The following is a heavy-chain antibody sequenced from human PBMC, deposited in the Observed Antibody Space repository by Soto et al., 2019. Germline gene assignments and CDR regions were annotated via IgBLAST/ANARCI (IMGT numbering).Heavy chain of an antibody. D-gene: IGHD6-13*01. J-gene: IGHJ4*02. V-gene: IGHV4-34*01. Sequence: SETLSLTCAVYGGSFSGYYWSWIRQPPGKGLEWIGEINHSGSTNYNPSLKSRVTISVDTSKNQFSLKLSSVTAADTAVYYCARDIAAAGTDPDYWGQGTLVTVPQ. CDR3: ARDIAAAGTDPDY. CDR2: INHSGST. CDR1: GGSFSGYY.